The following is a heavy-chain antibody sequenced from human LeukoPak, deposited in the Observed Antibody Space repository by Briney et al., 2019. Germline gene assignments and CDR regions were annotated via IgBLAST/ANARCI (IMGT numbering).Heavy chain of an antibody. CDR3: AKGAHGYCSGGSCWAFYGMDV. CDR1: GFTFSSYA. V-gene: IGHV3-23*01. Sequence: GGSLRLSCAASGFTFSSYAMSWVRQAPGKGLEWVSAISGSGGSTYYADSVKGRFTISRDNSKNTLYLQMNSLRAEDTAVYYCAKGAHGYCSGGSCWAFYGMDVRGQGTTVTVSS. D-gene: IGHD2-15*01. J-gene: IGHJ6*02. CDR2: ISGSGGST.